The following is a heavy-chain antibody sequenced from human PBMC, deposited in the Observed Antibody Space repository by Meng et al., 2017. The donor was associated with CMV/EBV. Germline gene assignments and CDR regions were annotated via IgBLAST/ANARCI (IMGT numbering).Heavy chain of an antibody. D-gene: IGHD6-6*01. J-gene: IGHJ4*02. Sequence: GESLKISCAASGFTFSSYAMHWVRQAPGKGLEWVAVISYDGSNKYYADSVKGRFTISRDNSKNTLYLQMNSLRAEDTAVYYCATGGYSSSSWSNWGQGTLATVSS. CDR3: ATGGYSSSSWSN. CDR1: GFTFSSYA. CDR2: ISYDGSNK. V-gene: IGHV3-30-3*01.